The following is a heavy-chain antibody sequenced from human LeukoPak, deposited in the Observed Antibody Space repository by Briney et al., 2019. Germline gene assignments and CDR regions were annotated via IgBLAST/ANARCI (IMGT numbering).Heavy chain of an antibody. Sequence: PSETLSLTCAVYGGSFSGYYWSWIRQPPGKGLEWIGEINHSGSPNYNPSLKSRVTISVDTSKNQFSLKLSSVTAADTAVYYCARGYYYDSSGYLGLGYWGQGTLVTVSS. J-gene: IGHJ4*02. CDR2: INHSGSP. CDR3: ARGYYYDSSGYLGLGY. CDR1: GGSFSGYY. D-gene: IGHD3-22*01. V-gene: IGHV4-34*01.